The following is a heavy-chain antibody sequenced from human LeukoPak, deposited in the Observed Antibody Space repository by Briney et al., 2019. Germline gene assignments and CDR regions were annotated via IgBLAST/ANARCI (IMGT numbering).Heavy chain of an antibody. D-gene: IGHD3-10*01. V-gene: IGHV3-9*01. J-gene: IGHJ6*03. CDR1: GFIFDDYA. Sequence: PGGSLRLSCTVSGFIFDDYAIHWVRQAPGKGLEWVSAISGSGGSTYYADSVKGRFTISRDNAKNTLYLQMNSLRAEDTAVYYCARDHRGSGSRYYYYYMDVWGKGTTVTVSS. CDR2: ISGSGGST. CDR3: ARDHRGSGSRYYYYYMDV.